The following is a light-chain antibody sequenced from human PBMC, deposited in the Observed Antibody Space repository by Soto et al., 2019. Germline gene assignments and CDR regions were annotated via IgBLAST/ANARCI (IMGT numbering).Light chain of an antibody. V-gene: IGKV1-39*01. J-gene: IGKJ1*01. CDR2: AAS. Sequence: DIQMTQSPSSLSASVGDRVTITCRASQSISSYLNWYQQKPGKAPMLLIYAASSLQSGVPSRFSGSGSGTEFTLTISSLQSEDFAVYYCQQYTNWPKTFGQGTK. CDR3: QQYTNWPKT. CDR1: QSISSY.